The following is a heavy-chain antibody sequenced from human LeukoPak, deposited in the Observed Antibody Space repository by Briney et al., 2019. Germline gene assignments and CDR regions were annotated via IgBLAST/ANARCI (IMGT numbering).Heavy chain of an antibody. CDR2: IYYRGNT. Sequence: PSETLSLTCTVSGGSISSDYWSWIRQSPGKGLEWIGYIYYRGNTQYNPSLKSRVTISVDTSKNQFSLRLTSVTAADTAVYFDLWGRGTLVTVSS. CDR3: L. J-gene: IGHJ2*01. V-gene: IGHV4-59*01. CDR1: GGSISSDY.